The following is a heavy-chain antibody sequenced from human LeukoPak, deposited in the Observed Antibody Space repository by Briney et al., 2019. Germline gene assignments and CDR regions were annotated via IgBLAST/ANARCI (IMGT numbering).Heavy chain of an antibody. D-gene: IGHD3-3*01. CDR2: ISSSSSYI. Sequence: GALRLSCAASGFTFSSYEMNWVRQAPGKGLEWVSSISSSSSYIYYADSVKGRFTISRDNAKNSLYLQMNSLRAEDTAVYYCARRYDFWSGYPAFDYWGQGTLVTVSS. J-gene: IGHJ4*02. CDR1: GFTFSSYE. V-gene: IGHV3-21*01. CDR3: ARRYDFWSGYPAFDY.